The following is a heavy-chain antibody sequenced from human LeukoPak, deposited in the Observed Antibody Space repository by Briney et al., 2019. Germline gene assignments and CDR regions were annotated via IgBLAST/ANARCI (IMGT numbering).Heavy chain of an antibody. J-gene: IGHJ4*02. V-gene: IGHV1-2*02. CDR2: INPNSGGT. D-gene: IGHD5-12*01. Sequence: GASVKVSCKASGYTFTGYYMHWVRQAPGQGLEWMGWINPNSGGTNYAQKFQGRVTMTRDTSISTAYMELSRLRSDDTAVYYCARVRSPYSGYDATDYWGQGTLVTVSS. CDR1: GYTFTGYY. CDR3: ARVRSPYSGYDATDY.